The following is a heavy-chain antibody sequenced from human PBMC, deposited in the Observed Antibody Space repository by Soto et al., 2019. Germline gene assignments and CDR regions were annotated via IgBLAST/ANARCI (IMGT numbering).Heavy chain of an antibody. J-gene: IGHJ6*02. D-gene: IGHD3-10*01. CDR1: GYTLTELS. CDR3: ATPITMVRGRYYYYGMDV. Sequence: GASVKVSCKVSGYTLTELSIHWVRQAPGKGLEWMGGFDPEDGETIYAQKFQGRVTMTEDTSTDTAYMELSSLRSEDTAVYYCATPITMVRGRYYYYGMDVWGQGTTVTVSS. V-gene: IGHV1-24*01. CDR2: FDPEDGET.